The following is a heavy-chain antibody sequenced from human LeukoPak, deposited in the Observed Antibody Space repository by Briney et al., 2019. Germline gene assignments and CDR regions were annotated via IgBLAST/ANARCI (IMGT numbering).Heavy chain of an antibody. CDR1: GFTFSSYS. Sequence: GGSLRLSCAASGFTFSSYSMNWVRQAPGKGLEWVSSISSSSSYIYYADSVKGRFTISRDNAKNSLYLQMNSLRAEDTAVYYCVREREPYYYDSSGYDDAFDIWGQGIMVTVSS. J-gene: IGHJ3*02. D-gene: IGHD3-22*01. V-gene: IGHV3-21*01. CDR3: VREREPYYYDSSGYDDAFDI. CDR2: ISSSSSYI.